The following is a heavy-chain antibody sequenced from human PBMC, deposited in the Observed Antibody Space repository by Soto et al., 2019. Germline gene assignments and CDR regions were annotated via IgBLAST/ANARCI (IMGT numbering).Heavy chain of an antibody. CDR2: IYHSGST. V-gene: IGHV4-4*02. Sequence: PSETLSLTCAVSSGSISSSNWWSWVRQPPGKGLEWIGEIYHSGSTNYNPSLKSRVTISVDKSKNQFSLKLSSVTAADTAVYYCARKSTYYYGSGSYWGFDPWGQGNLVTVSS. CDR1: SGSISSSNW. D-gene: IGHD3-10*01. J-gene: IGHJ5*02. CDR3: ARKSTYYYGSGSYWGFDP.